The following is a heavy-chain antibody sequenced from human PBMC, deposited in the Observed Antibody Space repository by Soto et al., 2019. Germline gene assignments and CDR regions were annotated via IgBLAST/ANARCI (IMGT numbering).Heavy chain of an antibody. Sequence: GGSLRLSCAASGFILSDYYMSWIRQAPGKGLDWVSYISVSGTSIYYADSVKGRFTVSRDNAKSSVYLQMNSLRAEDTAIYYCVRDGGPLSYYGLDVWGQGTTVTAP. CDR1: GFILSDYY. D-gene: IGHD3-16*01. V-gene: IGHV3-11*01. CDR2: ISVSGTSI. CDR3: VRDGGPLSYYGLDV. J-gene: IGHJ6*02.